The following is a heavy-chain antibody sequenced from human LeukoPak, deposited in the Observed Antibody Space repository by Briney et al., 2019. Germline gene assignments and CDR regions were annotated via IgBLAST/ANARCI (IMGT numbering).Heavy chain of an antibody. CDR3: ARGFSHWYFDL. J-gene: IGHJ2*01. V-gene: IGHV4-30-4*08. Sequence: SETLSLTCTVSGGSISSGDYYWSWIRQPPGKGLEWIGYIYYSGSTYYNPSLKSRVTISVDTSKNQFSPKLSSVTAADTAVYYCARGFSHWYFDLWGRGTLVTVSS. CDR1: GGSISSGDYY. CDR2: IYYSGST. D-gene: IGHD3-3*02.